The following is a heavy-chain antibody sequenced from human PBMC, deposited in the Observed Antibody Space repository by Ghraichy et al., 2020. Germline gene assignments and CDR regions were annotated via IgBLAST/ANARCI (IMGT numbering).Heavy chain of an antibody. CDR1: GFTFSMYA. CDR2: INGHGGST. J-gene: IGHJ6*02. V-gene: IGHV3-64D*06. CDR3: VRYSSCWHNIFYGMDV. Sequence: GGSLRLSCSASGFTFSMYAMHWVRQAPGKGLEYISAINGHGGSTYYADSVKGRFTISRDNSKNTLFLQMSSLRTEDAAVFYCVRYSSCWHNIFYGMDVWGQGTTVT. D-gene: IGHD5-18*01.